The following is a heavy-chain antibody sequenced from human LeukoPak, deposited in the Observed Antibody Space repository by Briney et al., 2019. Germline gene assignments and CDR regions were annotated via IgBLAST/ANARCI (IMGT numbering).Heavy chain of an antibody. D-gene: IGHD2-2*01. CDR1: GFTFSDYY. CDR3: ARDLCSVTSCYPYYFDY. V-gene: IGHV3-11*01. Sequence: GGSLRLSCAASGFTFSDYYMSWIRQAPGKGLEWISYISSSGGSTYYADSVKGRFAISRDNAKNSLYLQMNSLRANDTALYYCARDLCSVTSCYPYYFDYWGQGTLVPVSS. CDR2: ISSSGGST. J-gene: IGHJ4*02.